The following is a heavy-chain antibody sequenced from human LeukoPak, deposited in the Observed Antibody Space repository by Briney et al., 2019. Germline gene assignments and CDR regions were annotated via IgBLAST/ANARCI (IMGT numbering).Heavy chain of an antibody. CDR1: GFIFSSYG. V-gene: IGHV3-33*01. CDR2: IWYDGTNE. CDR3: ARVPYCSGGRCSSWIDH. J-gene: IGHJ4*02. D-gene: IGHD2-15*01. Sequence: GGSLRLSCAASGFIFSSYGMHWVRQAPGKGLEWVAPIWYDGTNEYYTDSVKGRFTISRANSKNTLYLQMNSPRAEDTAVYYCARVPYCSGGRCSSWIDHWGQGTLVTVSS.